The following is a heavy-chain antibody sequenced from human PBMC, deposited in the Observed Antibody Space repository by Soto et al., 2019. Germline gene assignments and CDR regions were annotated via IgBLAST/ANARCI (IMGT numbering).Heavy chain of an antibody. Sequence: KGLEWVSSISKSGSRIYYSDSMRGRFTTSRDNAQKSMDLQMDSLRVEDTAVYFCARDAEFGRNYYFGMDVWGQGTTVTVSS. D-gene: IGHD3-10*01. CDR3: ARDAEFGRNYYFGMDV. CDR2: ISKSGSRI. V-gene: IGHV3-21*01. J-gene: IGHJ6*02.